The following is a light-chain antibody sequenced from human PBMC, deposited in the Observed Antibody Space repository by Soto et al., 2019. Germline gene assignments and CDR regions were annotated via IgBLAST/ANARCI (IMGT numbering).Light chain of an antibody. CDR1: SSDVGLYDY. J-gene: IGLJ1*01. CDR2: AVS. CDR3: TSYTSDNSYV. Sequence: QSALTQPASVSGSPGQSITISCTGTSSDVGLYDYVSWYQQHPGKAPQLMIYAVSNRPSGVSNRFSASKSGNTASLFISGLRAEDEADYYCTSYTSDNSYVFGCGTKVTV. V-gene: IGLV2-14*01.